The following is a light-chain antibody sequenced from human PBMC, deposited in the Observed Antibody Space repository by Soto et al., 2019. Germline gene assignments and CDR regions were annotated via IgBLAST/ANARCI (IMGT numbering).Light chain of an antibody. Sequence: VVLTQSPDTLSLTPGERATLSFRASENIGSDYLAWYQHKPDQPPSLLIFDASSRAPGIPDRFTGGGSGTDFTLTINRLEPEDFAVYFCQQYYRSPETFGQGTKVDIK. V-gene: IGKV3-20*01. J-gene: IGKJ1*01. CDR1: ENIGSDY. CDR2: DAS. CDR3: QQYYRSPET.